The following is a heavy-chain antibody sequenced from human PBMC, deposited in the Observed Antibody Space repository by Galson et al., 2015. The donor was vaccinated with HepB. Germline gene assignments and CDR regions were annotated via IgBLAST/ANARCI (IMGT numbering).Heavy chain of an antibody. CDR1: GFTFSSYA. D-gene: IGHD4-17*01. CDR3: AKGGRGDYGSKAPYEYFQH. V-gene: IGHV3-23*01. J-gene: IGHJ1*01. Sequence: SLRLSCAASGFTFSSYAMSWVRQAPGKGLEWVSAISGSGGSTYYADAVKGRFTISRDNSKNTLYLQMNSLRAEDTAVYYCAKGGRGDYGSKAPYEYFQHWGQGTLVTVSS. CDR2: ISGSGGST.